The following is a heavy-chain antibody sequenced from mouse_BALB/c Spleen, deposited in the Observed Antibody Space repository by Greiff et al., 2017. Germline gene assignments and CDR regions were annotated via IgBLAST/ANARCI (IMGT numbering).Heavy chain of an antibody. D-gene: IGHD1-1*01. CDR3: ATLITTVVAHYYAMDY. J-gene: IGHJ4*01. CDR2: ISSGGSYT. V-gene: IGHV5-6*01. CDR1: GFTFSSYG. Sequence: EVQGVESGGDLVKPGGSLKLSCAASGFTFSSYGMSWVRQTPDKRLEWVATISSGGSYTYYPDSVKGRFTISSDNAKNTLYLQMSRLKSEDTAMYYCATLITTVVAHYYAMDYWGQGTSVTVAS.